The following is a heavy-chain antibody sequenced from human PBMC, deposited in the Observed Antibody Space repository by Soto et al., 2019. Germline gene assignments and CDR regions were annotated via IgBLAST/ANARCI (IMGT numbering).Heavy chain of an antibody. D-gene: IGHD6-19*01. CDR3: ARYSSAWGL. Sequence: VGSLRLSCTASGFTFSTYLMSWVRQAPGKGLEWVANIKYDGSETYYVDSVKGRFTISRDNAKNSLYLQMNSLRGEDTAVYYCARYSSAWGLWGQGTLVTVSS. J-gene: IGHJ4*02. CDR1: GFTFSTYL. CDR2: IKYDGSET. V-gene: IGHV3-7*01.